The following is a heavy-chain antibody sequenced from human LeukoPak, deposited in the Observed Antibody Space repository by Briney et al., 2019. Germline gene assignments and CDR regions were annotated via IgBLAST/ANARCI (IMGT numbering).Heavy chain of an antibody. V-gene: IGHV4-34*01. CDR1: GGSFSGYY. J-gene: IGHJ6*02. CDR3: ARTHCSSTSCYYYYGMDV. CDR2: INHSGNT. D-gene: IGHD2-2*01. Sequence: SETLSLTCAVYGGSFSGYYWSWIRQPPGKGLEWIGEINHSGNTNYNPSLKSRVTISVDTSKNQFSLKLSSVTAADTAVYYCARTHCSSTSCYYYYGMDVWGQGTTVTVSS.